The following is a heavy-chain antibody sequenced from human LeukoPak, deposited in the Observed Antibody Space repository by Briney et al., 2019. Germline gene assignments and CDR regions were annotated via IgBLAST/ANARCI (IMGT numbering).Heavy chain of an antibody. CDR1: GFTFSDHS. CDR2: LNGNGDWI. J-gene: IGHJ3*02. Sequence: GGSLTLTCAASGFTFSDHSMHWVRQPPGKELAYVSGLNGNGDWILYADSVKGRFIIYRDNSKNTLYLRMGSLRTEDMAVYYCARERYSTVVGDVYDIWGQGTMVTVSS. CDR3: ARERYSTVVGDVYDI. D-gene: IGHD2-15*01. V-gene: IGHV3-64*02.